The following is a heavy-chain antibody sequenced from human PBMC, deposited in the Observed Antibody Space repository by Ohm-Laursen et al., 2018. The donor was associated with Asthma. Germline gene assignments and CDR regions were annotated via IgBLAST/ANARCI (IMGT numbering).Heavy chain of an antibody. D-gene: IGHD6-19*01. V-gene: IGHV1-2*06. CDR3: ARDLSSSGWYYFDY. J-gene: IGHJ4*02. CDR1: GYTFIGYY. CDR2: INPNSGGT. Sequence: ASVKVSCKPSGYTFIGYYIHWVRQAPGQGLEWMGRINPNSGGTNYAQKFQGRVSMTRDTSANTLYMELSSLRSDDTAVYYCARDLSSSGWYYFDYWGQGTLVTVSS.